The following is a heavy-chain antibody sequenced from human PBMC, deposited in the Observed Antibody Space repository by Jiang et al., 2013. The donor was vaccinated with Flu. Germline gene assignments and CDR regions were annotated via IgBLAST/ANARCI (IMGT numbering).Heavy chain of an antibody. CDR2: IWHDGSLA. D-gene: IGHD3-10*01. CDR3: VGSNYDLVTSDNWFDP. V-gene: IGHV3-33*01. Sequence: VQLVESGGGLVQPGRSLRLSCVASGFTFSTYGMHWVRQAPGKGLEWVALIWHDGSLAEYADSLRGRFTISRDNSKSMLYLQMNNLRVEDTAVYFCVGSNYDLVTSDNWFDPGAREPWSPSPQ. J-gene: IGHJ5*02. CDR1: GFTFSTYG.